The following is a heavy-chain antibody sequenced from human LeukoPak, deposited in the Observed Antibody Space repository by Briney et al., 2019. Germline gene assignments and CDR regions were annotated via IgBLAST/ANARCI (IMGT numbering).Heavy chain of an antibody. D-gene: IGHD3-10*01. CDR2: INPSGGST. CDR3: ARGGEALWFGELNWFDP. CDR1: GYTFTSYY. Sequence: GASVKVSCKASGYTFTSYYMHWVRQAPGQGLEWMGIINPSGGSTSYAQKSQGRVTMTRDTSTSTVYMELSSLRSEDTAVYYCARGGEALWFGELNWFDPWGQGTLVTVSS. V-gene: IGHV1-46*01. J-gene: IGHJ5*02.